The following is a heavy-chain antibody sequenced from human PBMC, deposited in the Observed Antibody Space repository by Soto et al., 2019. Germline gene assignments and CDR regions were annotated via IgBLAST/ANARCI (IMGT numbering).Heavy chain of an antibody. CDR3: ARISSGWYDWFEP. CDR2: IYYSGST. V-gene: IGHV4-39*01. CDR1: GGSISSSSYY. Sequence: SETLSLTCTVSGGSISSSSYYWGWIRQPPGKGLEWIGSIYYSGSTYYNPSLKSRVTISVDTSKNQFSLKLSSVTAADTAVYYCARISSGWYDWFEPWGQGTLVTVSS. J-gene: IGHJ5*02. D-gene: IGHD6-19*01.